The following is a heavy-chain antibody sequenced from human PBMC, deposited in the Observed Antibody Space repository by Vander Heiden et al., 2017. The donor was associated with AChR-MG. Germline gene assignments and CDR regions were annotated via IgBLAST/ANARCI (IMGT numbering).Heavy chain of an antibody. CDR3: ATTSAYCGGDCYTYSFDY. D-gene: IGHD2-21*02. CDR2: IYYSGST. Sequence: QLQLQESGPGLVKPSETLSLTCTVSGGSISSSSYYWGWIRQPPGKGLEWIGSIYYSGSTYYNPSLKSRVTISVDTSKNQFSLKLSSVTAADTAVYYCATTSAYCGGDCYTYSFDYWGQGTLVTVSS. J-gene: IGHJ4*02. V-gene: IGHV4-39*01. CDR1: GGSISSSSYY.